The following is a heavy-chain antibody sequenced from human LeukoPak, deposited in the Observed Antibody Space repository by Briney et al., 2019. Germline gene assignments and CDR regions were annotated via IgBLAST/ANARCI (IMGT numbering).Heavy chain of an antibody. CDR3: ARDSADSGSYSSNPFDY. CDR1: GGTFSSYA. Sequence: SVKVSCKASGGTFSSYAISWVRQAPGQGLEWMGGIIPIFGTANYAQKFQGRVTITADESTSTAYMELRSLRSDDTAVYYCARDSADSGSYSSNPFDYWGQGTLVTVSS. V-gene: IGHV1-69*13. J-gene: IGHJ4*02. D-gene: IGHD1-26*01. CDR2: IIPIFGTA.